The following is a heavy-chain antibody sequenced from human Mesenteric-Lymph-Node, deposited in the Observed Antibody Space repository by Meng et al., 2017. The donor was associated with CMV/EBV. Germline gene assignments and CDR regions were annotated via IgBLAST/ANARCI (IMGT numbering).Heavy chain of an antibody. CDR2: ITSDGVNT. D-gene: IGHD3-10*01. V-gene: IGHV3-64*02. CDR1: GFTFSDFT. Sequence: GESLKISCAASGFTFSDFTMHWVRQAPGKGLEYVSVITSDGVNTYYADSVKGSFTISRDNSKNTLSLQMGSLRPEDMAVYYCARDFSGPLPSYGMDVWGQGTTVTVSS. J-gene: IGHJ6*02. CDR3: ARDFSGPLPSYGMDV.